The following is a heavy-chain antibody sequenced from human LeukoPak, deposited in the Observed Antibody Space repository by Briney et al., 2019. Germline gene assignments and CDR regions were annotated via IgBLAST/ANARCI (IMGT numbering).Heavy chain of an antibody. CDR1: GFTFSYCG. CDR3: AKGISSSWYDY. J-gene: IGHJ4*02. D-gene: IGHD6-13*01. Sequence: GGSLRLSCAASGFTFSYCGMSWVRQAPGKGLEWVSAISGSGGSTYYADSVKGRFTISRDNSKNTLYLQMNSLRAEDTAVYYCAKGISSSWYDYWGQGTLVTVSS. V-gene: IGHV3-23*01. CDR2: ISGSGGST.